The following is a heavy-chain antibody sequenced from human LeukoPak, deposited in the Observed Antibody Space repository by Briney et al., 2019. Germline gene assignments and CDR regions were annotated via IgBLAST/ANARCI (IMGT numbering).Heavy chain of an antibody. CDR2: INHSGST. Sequence: SETLSLTCAVYGGSFSGYYWSWIRQPPGKGLEWIGEINHSGSTNYNPSLKSRVTISVDTSKNQFSLKLSSVTAADTAVYYCARDRTYYYGSGSKCRFYYWGQGTLVTVSS. CDR1: GGSFSGYY. J-gene: IGHJ4*02. CDR3: ARDRTYYYGSGSKCRFYY. D-gene: IGHD3-10*01. V-gene: IGHV4-34*01.